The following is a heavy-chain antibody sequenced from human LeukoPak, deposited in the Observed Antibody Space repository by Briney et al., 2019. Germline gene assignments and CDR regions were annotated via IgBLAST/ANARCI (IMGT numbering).Heavy chain of an antibody. Sequence: SETLSLTCTVSGGSISSYYWSWIRQPAGKGREWIGRIYTSGSTNDNPSLKSRVTMSVDTSKNQFSLKLSSVTAADTAVYYCSIFGVVNAYYYYYMDVWGKGTTVTVSS. V-gene: IGHV4-4*07. CDR2: IYTSGST. CDR3: SIFGVVNAYYYYYMDV. J-gene: IGHJ6*03. D-gene: IGHD3-3*01. CDR1: GGSISSYY.